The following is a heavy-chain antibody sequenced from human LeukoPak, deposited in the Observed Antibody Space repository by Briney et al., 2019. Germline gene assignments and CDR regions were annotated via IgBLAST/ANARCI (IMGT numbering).Heavy chain of an antibody. CDR2: ISDTGGST. CDR1: GFTFSSYA. V-gene: IGHV3-23*01. D-gene: IGHD2-15*01. Sequence: GGSLSLSCAASGFTFSSYAMNWVRQAPGRGLEWISGISDTGGSTYYADSVKGRFTISRDNSKNTLYLQMNSLRAEDTAVYYCAKALCSGGTCYYFDYWGQGTLVTVSS. CDR3: AKALCSGGTCYYFDY. J-gene: IGHJ4*02.